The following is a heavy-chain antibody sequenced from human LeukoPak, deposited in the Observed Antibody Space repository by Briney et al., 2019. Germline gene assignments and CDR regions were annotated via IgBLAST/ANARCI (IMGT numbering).Heavy chain of an antibody. CDR3: TSGGTSTGTTFFYFYMDV. D-gene: IGHD1-1*01. Sequence: GGSLRLSCAASGFTFSGSAILWVRQASGKGLEWVGRIRSKAFDYATAYAASVKGRFIISRDDSKNTAYLQMNSLKTEDTAVYYCTSGGTSTGTTFFYFYMDVWGKGTTVTVSS. CDR1: GFTFSGSA. V-gene: IGHV3-73*01. CDR2: IRSKAFDYAT. J-gene: IGHJ6*03.